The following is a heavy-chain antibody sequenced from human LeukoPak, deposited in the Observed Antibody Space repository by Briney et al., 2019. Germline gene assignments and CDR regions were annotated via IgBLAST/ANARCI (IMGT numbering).Heavy chain of an antibody. CDR2: IDANGSS. Sequence: SETLSLTCTVSGVSISPYYWTWIRKPAGKGLEWIGRIDANGSSNYNPSLKSRVTISVDTSKNQFSLRLTSVTAADTAVYFCAKERSGDSDYGGQGTLVTVSS. CDR1: GVSISPYY. J-gene: IGHJ4*02. V-gene: IGHV4-4*07. CDR3: AKERSGDSDY. D-gene: IGHD2-21*02.